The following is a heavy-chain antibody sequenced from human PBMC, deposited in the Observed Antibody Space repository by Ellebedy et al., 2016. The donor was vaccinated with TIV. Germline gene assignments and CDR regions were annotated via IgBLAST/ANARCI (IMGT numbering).Heavy chain of an antibody. D-gene: IGHD2-8*01. CDR1: GFDFDDHA. Sequence: GGSLRLXCAASGFDFDDHAMHWVRQAPGKGLEWVAGISWNSFDINYADSVRGRFTTSRDNAKNSLYLQMDSLRTEDTALYYCAKLGCSNGFCYQLDSWGQGTLVIVSS. CDR2: ISWNSFDI. J-gene: IGHJ4*02. V-gene: IGHV3-9*01. CDR3: AKLGCSNGFCYQLDS.